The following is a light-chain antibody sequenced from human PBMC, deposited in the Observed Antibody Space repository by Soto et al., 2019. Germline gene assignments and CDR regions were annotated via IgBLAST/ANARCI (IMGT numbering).Light chain of an antibody. V-gene: IGKV1-5*03. CDR1: QSISNW. Sequence: DIQMTQSPSTLSVSVGDRVNISCRASQSISNWLAWYQQKPGKAPKLLIYKASSLESGVPSRFSGSGSGTEFTLTISSLQPDDFATYYCQQYNSFSRTFDQGTKVEIK. CDR2: KAS. CDR3: QQYNSFSRT. J-gene: IGKJ1*01.